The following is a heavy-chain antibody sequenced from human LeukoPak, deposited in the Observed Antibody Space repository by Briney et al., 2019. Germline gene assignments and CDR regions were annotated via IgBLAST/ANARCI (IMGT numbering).Heavy chain of an antibody. CDR3: VRFTAVAPPYYYYYMDV. V-gene: IGHV3-74*01. J-gene: IGHJ6*03. CDR2: ISTDGSAT. D-gene: IGHD4-23*01. Sequence: QSGGSLRLSCGASGFPFSTYWMHWVRQAPGKGLVWVSRISTDGSATNYADSVKGRFTISRDNARNTLYLQMNSLRVEDTAVYYYVRFTAVAPPYYYYYMDVWGKGTTVTVSS. CDR1: GFPFSTYW.